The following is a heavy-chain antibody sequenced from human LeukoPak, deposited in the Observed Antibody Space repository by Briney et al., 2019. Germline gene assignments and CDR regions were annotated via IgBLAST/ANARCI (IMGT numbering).Heavy chain of an antibody. D-gene: IGHD4-17*01. V-gene: IGHV3-11*04. J-gene: IGHJ5*02. CDR1: GGSISSGDYY. CDR3: ARNLELRS. CDR2: ISSSSSTI. Sequence: LSLTCTVSGGSISSGDYYWSWIRQAPGKGLEWVSYISSSSSTIYYADSVKGRFTISRDNAKNSLYLQMSSLRAEDTAVYYCARNLELRSWGQGTLVTVSS.